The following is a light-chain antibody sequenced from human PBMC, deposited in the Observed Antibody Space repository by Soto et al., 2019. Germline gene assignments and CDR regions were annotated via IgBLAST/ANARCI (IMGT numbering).Light chain of an antibody. CDR2: DAS. J-gene: IGKJ1*01. V-gene: IGKV3-20*01. Sequence: KVMTQSPATLSVSPGERATLSCRATESVVSNYLAWYQLKPGQAPRLLIYDASSRATGIPDRFSGSGSGTDFTLTISRLEPEDFAVYYCQQYGSIPWTFGQGTKVDI. CDR3: QQYGSIPWT. CDR1: ESVVSNY.